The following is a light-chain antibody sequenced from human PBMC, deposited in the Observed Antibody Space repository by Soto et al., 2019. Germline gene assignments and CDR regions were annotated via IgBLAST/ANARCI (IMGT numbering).Light chain of an antibody. CDR2: GAS. CDR1: QRVYSN. V-gene: IGKV3-15*01. Sequence: EILMTQSPDTLSVSPGESATLSCRASQRVYSNLAWYQQRPGQAPRLLIYGASTRATGAPARFSGRGSGTEFTLTISSLQSEDFAVYYCQQYTNWPPNTFGQGTRLEIK. J-gene: IGKJ5*01. CDR3: QQYTNWPPNT.